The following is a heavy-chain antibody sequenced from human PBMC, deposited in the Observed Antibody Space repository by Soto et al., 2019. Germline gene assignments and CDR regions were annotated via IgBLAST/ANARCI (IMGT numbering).Heavy chain of an antibody. J-gene: IGHJ4*02. CDR2: IYHSGST. D-gene: IGHD3-10*01. V-gene: IGHV4-4*02. CDR1: GGSISSSNW. Sequence: SETLSLTCAVSGGSISSSNWWSWVRQPPGKGLEWIGEIYHSGSTNYNPSLKSRVTISRDISKNTVYLQMNSLRAEDTAVYFCARRALTHAFVDYWGQGTLVTVSS. CDR3: ARRALTHAFVDY.